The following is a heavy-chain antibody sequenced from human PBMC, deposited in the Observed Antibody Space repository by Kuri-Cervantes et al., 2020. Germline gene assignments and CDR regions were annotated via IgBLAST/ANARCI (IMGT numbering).Heavy chain of an antibody. J-gene: IGHJ4*02. Sequence: GGSLRLSCAASGFTFSSYGMHWVRQAPGKGLEWVAVIWYDGSNKYYADSVKGRFTISRDNSKNTLYLQMNSLRAEDTAVYYCARDRGYYGSGNYFDYWGQGTLVTVSS. CDR2: IWYDGSNK. V-gene: IGHV3-33*01. CDR1: GFTFSSYG. D-gene: IGHD3-10*01. CDR3: ARDRGYYGSGNYFDY.